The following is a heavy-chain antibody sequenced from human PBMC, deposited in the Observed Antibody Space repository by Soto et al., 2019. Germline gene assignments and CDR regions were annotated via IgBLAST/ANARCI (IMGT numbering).Heavy chain of an antibody. V-gene: IGHV4-34*01. Sequence: SETLSVTCAVYVGSFSGYYWSWIRQPPGKGLEWIGEINHSGSTNYNPSLKGRVDISVDTSKNQFSLKLSSVTAADTAVYYCARDHAGSGTINFDYWGQATPVT. J-gene: IGHJ4*02. CDR1: VGSFSGYY. CDR3: ARDHAGSGTINFDY. CDR2: INHSGST. D-gene: IGHD3-10*01.